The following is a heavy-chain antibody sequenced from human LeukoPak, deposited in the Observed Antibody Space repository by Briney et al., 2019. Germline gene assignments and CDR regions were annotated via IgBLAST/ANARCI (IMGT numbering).Heavy chain of an antibody. J-gene: IGHJ3*01. CDR3: ARERTVYGSGSYSG. Sequence: PSETLSLTCAVYGGSFSGYYWSWIRQPPGKGLEWIGEINHSGSTNYNPSLKSRVTISVDTSKNQFSLKLSSVTAADTAVYYCARERTVYGSGSYSGWGQGTMVTVSS. CDR1: GGSFSGYY. CDR2: INHSGST. V-gene: IGHV4-34*01. D-gene: IGHD3-10*01.